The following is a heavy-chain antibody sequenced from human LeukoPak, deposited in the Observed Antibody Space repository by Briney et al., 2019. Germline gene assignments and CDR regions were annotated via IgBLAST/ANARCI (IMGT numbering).Heavy chain of an antibody. CDR2: INSDGSST. D-gene: IGHD6-6*01. Sequence: GGSLRFSCAASGFTFSSSWMHWVRQAPGKGLVWVSRINSDGSSTTYADSVKGRSTISRDNAKNTLYLQMNSLRAEDTAVYYCTRDWYSSSDHWGQGTLVTVSS. CDR1: GFTFSSSW. J-gene: IGHJ4*02. CDR3: TRDWYSSSDH. V-gene: IGHV3-74*01.